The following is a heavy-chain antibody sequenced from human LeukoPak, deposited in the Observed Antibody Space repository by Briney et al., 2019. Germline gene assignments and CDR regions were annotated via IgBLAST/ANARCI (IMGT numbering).Heavy chain of an antibody. V-gene: IGHV1-2*02. CDR3: ARVGYGLPHAFDI. Sequence: ASVKVSCKASGYTFTVYYMHWVRQAPGQGLEWMGWINPNSGGTNYAQKFQGRVTMTRDTSISTAYMELSRLRSDDTAVYYCARVGYGLPHAFDIWGQGTMVTVSS. CDR1: GYTFTVYY. CDR2: INPNSGGT. J-gene: IGHJ3*02. D-gene: IGHD5-18*01.